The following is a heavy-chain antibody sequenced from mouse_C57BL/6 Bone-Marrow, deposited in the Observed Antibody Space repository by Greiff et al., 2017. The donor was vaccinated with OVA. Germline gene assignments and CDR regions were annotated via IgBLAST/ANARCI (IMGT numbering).Heavy chain of an antibody. J-gene: IGHJ4*01. CDR1: GYSITSGYY. Sequence: VQLQQSGPGLVKPSQSLSLTCSVTGYSITSGYYWNWIRQFPGNKLEWMGYISYDGSNNYNPSLKNRISITRDTSKNQFFLKLNSVTTEDTATYYCARPDGYFYYAMDYWGQGTSVTVSS. CDR2: ISYDGSN. V-gene: IGHV3-6*01. D-gene: IGHD2-3*01. CDR3: ARPDGYFYYAMDY.